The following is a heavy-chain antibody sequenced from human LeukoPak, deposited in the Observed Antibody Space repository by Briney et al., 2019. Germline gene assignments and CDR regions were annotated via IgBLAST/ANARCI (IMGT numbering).Heavy chain of an antibody. D-gene: IGHD1-7*01. CDR1: GYTFTSYD. Sequence: ASVTVSCKASGYTFTSYDINWVRQATGQGLEWMGWMNPNSGNTGYAQKFQGRVTMTRNTSISTAYMELSSLRSEDTAVYYCARSITGTPPLDYWGQGTLVTVSS. CDR2: MNPNSGNT. V-gene: IGHV1-8*01. J-gene: IGHJ4*02. CDR3: ARSITGTPPLDY.